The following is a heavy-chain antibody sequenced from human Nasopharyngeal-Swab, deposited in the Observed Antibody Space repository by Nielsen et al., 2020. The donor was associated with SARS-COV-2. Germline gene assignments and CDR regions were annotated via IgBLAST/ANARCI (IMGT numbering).Heavy chain of an antibody. CDR3: AKEYSSSWYRTWFDP. D-gene: IGHD6-13*01. J-gene: IGHJ5*02. V-gene: IGHV3-53*01. CDR1: GFTVSSNY. CDR2: IYSGGST. Sequence: GESLKISCAASGFTVSSNYMSWVRQAPGKGLEWVSVIYSGGSTYYADSVKGRFTISRDNSKNTLYLQMNSLRAEDTAVYYCAKEYSSSWYRTWFDPWGQGTLVTVSS.